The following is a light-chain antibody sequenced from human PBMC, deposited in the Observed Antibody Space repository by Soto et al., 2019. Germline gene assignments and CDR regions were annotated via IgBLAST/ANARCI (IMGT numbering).Light chain of an antibody. V-gene: IGKV1-8*01. CDR3: LQYYSYPQT. J-gene: IGKJ1*01. CDR1: QGISSY. Sequence: AIRMTQSPSSLSASTGDRVTITCRASQGISSYLAWYQQKTGKAPKLLIYAASTLQSGVPSRFSGSGSGTDFTLTISCLQAEDFATYCCLQYYSYPQTFGQGTKVEIK. CDR2: AAS.